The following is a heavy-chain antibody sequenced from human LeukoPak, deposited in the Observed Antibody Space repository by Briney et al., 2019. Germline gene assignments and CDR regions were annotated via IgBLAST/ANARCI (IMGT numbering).Heavy chain of an antibody. J-gene: IGHJ3*01. Sequence: ASVKVSCKASGGTFSSYAISWVRQAPGQGLEWMGGIIPIFGTANYAQKFQGRVTITADESTSTAYMELSSLRSEDTAVYYCARDSGGYYDTTGLWGDFWGQGTMVTVSS. CDR1: GGTFSSYA. CDR2: IIPIFGTA. CDR3: ARDSGGYYDTTGLWGDF. D-gene: IGHD3-22*01. V-gene: IGHV1-69*13.